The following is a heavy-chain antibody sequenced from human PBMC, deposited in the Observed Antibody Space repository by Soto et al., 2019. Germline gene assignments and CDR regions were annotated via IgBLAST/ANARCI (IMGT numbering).Heavy chain of an antibody. J-gene: IGHJ4*02. V-gene: IGHV3-30-3*01. CDR1: GFKFISFS. Sequence: PGGSMRLSSVAAGFKFISFSMHWVRQAPGKGLEWVAVISNSGDDKHYADSVKGRFTISRDNSKNTLYLQMDSLTTDDSAVFYCARPTVPTYTRYLDYWGQGTLVTVSS. D-gene: IGHD4-17*01. CDR2: ISNSGDDK. CDR3: ARPTVPTYTRYLDY.